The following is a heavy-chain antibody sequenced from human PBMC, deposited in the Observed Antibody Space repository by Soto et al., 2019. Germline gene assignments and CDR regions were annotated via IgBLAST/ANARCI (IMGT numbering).Heavy chain of an antibody. J-gene: IGHJ1*01. CDR2: ISAYNGNT. D-gene: IGHD6-6*01. CDR3: ARAHTATTARPHFQH. CDR1: GYTFTSYG. V-gene: IGHV1-18*01. Sequence: GASVKVSCKASGYTFTSYGISWVRQAPGQGLEWMGWISAYNGNTNYAQKLQGRVTMTTDTSTSTAYMELRSLRSDNTAVYYCARAHTATTARPHFQHWGQGTLVTVSS.